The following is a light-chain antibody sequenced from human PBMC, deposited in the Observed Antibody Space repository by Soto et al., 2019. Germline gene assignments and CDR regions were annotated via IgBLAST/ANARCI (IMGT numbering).Light chain of an antibody. CDR3: QQYNSYSRT. Sequence: DIQMTQSPSTLSASVGDRVTITCRASQSLSGWLAWYQQKPGKAPKLLISDTSSLTSGVPSRFSGSGSGTEFSLSIRSLQPDDFATYYCQQYNSYSRTFGQGTKVEIK. CDR2: DTS. CDR1: QSLSGW. V-gene: IGKV1-5*01. J-gene: IGKJ1*01.